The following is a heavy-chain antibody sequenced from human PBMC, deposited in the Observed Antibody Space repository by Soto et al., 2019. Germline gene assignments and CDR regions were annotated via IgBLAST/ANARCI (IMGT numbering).Heavy chain of an antibody. CDR1: GGTFSSYA. J-gene: IGHJ4*02. CDR3: ARGDEGLDY. V-gene: IGHV1-69*13. Sequence: ASVKVSCRAAGGTFSSYAISWVREAPGQGREWMGGIIPIFGTANYAQKFQGRVTITADESTSTAYMELSSLRSEDTAVYYCARGDEGLDYWGQGTLVTVSS. CDR2: IIPIFGTA.